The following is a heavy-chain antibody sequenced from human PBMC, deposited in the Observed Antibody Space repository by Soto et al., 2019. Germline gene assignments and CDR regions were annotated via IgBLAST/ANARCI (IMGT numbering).Heavy chain of an antibody. J-gene: IGHJ5*02. CDR2: INHSGST. CDR3: ARTYSSSWSPFDP. D-gene: IGHD6-13*01. Sequence: PSETLSLTCAVYGGSFSGYYWSWIRQPPGKGLEWIGEINHSGSTNYNQSLKSRVTISVDTSKNQFSLKLSSVTAADTAVYYCARTYSSSWSPFDPWGQGTLVTVSS. CDR1: GGSFSGYY. V-gene: IGHV4-34*01.